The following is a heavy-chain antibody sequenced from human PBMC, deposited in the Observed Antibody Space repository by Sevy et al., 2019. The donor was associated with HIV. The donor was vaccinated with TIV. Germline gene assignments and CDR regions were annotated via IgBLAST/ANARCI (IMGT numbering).Heavy chain of an antibody. CDR3: ARFDFWNGWIFDY. D-gene: IGHD3-3*01. CDR2: ISYSGST. CDR1: GGSITRNNYY. V-gene: IGHV4-39*01. J-gene: IGHJ4*02. Sequence: SETLSLTCSVSGGSITRNNYYWAWIRQPPGKGLEWIGSISYSGSTYNDPSLMSRVTISADTSKNQFSLKLSSVTAADTAVYYCARFDFWNGWIFDYWGQGTLVTVSS.